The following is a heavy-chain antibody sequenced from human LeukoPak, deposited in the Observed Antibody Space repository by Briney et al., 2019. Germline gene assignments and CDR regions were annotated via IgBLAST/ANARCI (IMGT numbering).Heavy chain of an antibody. CDR2: IYSDGNT. Sequence: PGGSLRLSCAASGFTVSSNYTSWVRQAPGKGLEWVSVIYSDGNTYYADSVKGRFTISRDNSKNTLYLQMNSLRAEDTAVYYCARDLPWNYWGQGTLVTVSS. J-gene: IGHJ4*02. CDR1: GFTVSSNY. V-gene: IGHV3-53*01. D-gene: IGHD1-1*01. CDR3: ARDLPWNY.